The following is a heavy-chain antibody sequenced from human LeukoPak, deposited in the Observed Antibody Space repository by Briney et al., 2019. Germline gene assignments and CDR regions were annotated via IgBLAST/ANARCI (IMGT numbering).Heavy chain of an antibody. CDR1: GFTFSSYW. CDR2: INSDGSST. V-gene: IGHV3-74*01. J-gene: IGHJ4*02. D-gene: IGHD6-13*01. Sequence: QPGGSLRLSCAASGFTFSSYWMHWVRQAPGKGLVRVSRINSDGSSTSYADSVKGRFTISRDNAKNTLYLQMNSLRAEDTSVYYCATEGRSTTPGYWGQGTLVIVSS. CDR3: ATEGRSTTPGY.